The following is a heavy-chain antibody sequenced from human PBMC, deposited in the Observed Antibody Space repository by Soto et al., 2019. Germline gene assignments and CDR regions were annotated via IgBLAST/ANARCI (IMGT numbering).Heavy chain of an antibody. D-gene: IGHD6-19*01. V-gene: IGHV4-59*01. CDR2: IYYSGST. CDR3: ARENSSGWYDY. Sequence: PXDALSLTCTVSGCSISSYYGSWIRQPPGKGLEWIGYIYYSGSTNYNPSLKSRVTISVDTSKNQFSLKLSSVTAADTAVYYCARENSSGWYDYWGQGTLVTVSS. CDR1: GCSISSYY. J-gene: IGHJ4*02.